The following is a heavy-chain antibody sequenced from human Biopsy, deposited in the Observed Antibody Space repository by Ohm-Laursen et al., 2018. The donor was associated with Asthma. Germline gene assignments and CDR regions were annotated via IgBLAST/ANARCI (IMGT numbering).Heavy chain of an antibody. J-gene: IGHJ5*02. CDR3: ARGQKSAGDRWFDP. V-gene: IGHV1-2*06. CDR2: INPNSGGT. Sequence: AASVKVSCKASGYTFIGCHIHWMRQAPRQGLEWMGRINPNSGGTNYAQKFQGRVTMTRDTSISTAYMEVSRLRSDDTAVYYCARGQKSAGDRWFDPWGQGTLVTVSS. D-gene: IGHD6-13*01. CDR1: GYTFIGCH.